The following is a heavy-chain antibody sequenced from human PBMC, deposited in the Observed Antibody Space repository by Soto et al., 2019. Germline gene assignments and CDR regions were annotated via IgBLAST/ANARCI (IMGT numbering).Heavy chain of an antibody. D-gene: IGHD2-21*01. CDR2: IIPILGIA. CDR1: GGTFSSYT. J-gene: IGHJ3*02. V-gene: IGHV1-69*02. CDR3: ANSCGGCTAFDI. Sequence: QVQLVQSGAEVKKPGSSVKVSCKASGGTFSSYTISWVRQAPGQGLEWMGRIIPILGIANYAQKFQGRVTITADKSTSTACMELSSLRSEDTAVYYCANSCGGCTAFDIWGQGTMVTVSS.